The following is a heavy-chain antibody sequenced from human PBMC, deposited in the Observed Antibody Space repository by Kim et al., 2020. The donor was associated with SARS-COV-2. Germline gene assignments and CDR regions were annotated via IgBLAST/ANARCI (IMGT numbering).Heavy chain of an antibody. Sequence: SETLSLTCTVSGGSVSSGSYYWSWIRQPPGKGLEWIGYIYYSGSTNYNPSLKSRVTISVDTSKNQFSLKLSSVTAADTAVYYCAGGSGSYFAPDYWGQGTLVTVSS. V-gene: IGHV4-61*01. CDR1: GGSVSSGSYY. CDR2: IYYSGST. CDR3: AGGSGSYFAPDY. J-gene: IGHJ4*02. D-gene: IGHD3-10*01.